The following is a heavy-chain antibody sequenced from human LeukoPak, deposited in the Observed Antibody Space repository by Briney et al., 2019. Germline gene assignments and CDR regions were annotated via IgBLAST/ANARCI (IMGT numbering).Heavy chain of an antibody. V-gene: IGHV4-31*03. CDR2: IYYSGST. CDR3: ASGNRYYGMDV. D-gene: IGHD2/OR15-2a*01. J-gene: IGHJ6*02. Sequence: SETLSLTCTVSGGSISSGGYYWSWIRQHPGKGLEWIGYIYYSGSTYYNPSLKSRVSLSVGTSKNQFSLKLSSVTAADTAVYYCASGNRYYGMDVWGQGTTVTVSS. CDR1: GGSISSGGYY.